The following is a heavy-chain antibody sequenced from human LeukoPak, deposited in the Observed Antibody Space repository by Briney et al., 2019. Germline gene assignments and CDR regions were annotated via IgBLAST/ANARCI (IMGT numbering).Heavy chain of an antibody. CDR3: AIRGYYDTTYAYDYHAMDV. CDR2: ISGSSRTI. Sequence: GGSLRLSCAASGFTFSTSGMHWVRQAPGKGLEWVSYISGSSRTIYYADSVKGRFTISRDNAKNSLHLQINSLRDEDTAVYYCAIRGYYDTTYAYDYHAMDVWGQGAAVTVSS. CDR1: GFTFSTSG. D-gene: IGHD3-22*01. V-gene: IGHV3-48*02. J-gene: IGHJ6*02.